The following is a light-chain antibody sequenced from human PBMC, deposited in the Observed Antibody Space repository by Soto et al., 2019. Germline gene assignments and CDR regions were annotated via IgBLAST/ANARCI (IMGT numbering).Light chain of an antibody. J-gene: IGKJ2*01. CDR1: QSTTNW. CDR3: QQYSSYSYT. Sequence: DIQMTQSPSTLSASVGDRVTITCRASQSTTNWLAWYQHKPGKAPKLLIYKTSTLEGGVPSRFSGSGAGTEFTLTIGCLQADDFATYYCQQYSSYSYTFGQGTKLEIK. V-gene: IGKV1-5*03. CDR2: KTS.